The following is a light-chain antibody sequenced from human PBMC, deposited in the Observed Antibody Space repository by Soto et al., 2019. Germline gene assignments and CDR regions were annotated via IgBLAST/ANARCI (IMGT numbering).Light chain of an antibody. CDR1: QNINNY. CDR2: DTS. CDR3: QEIYSIPIT. J-gene: IGKJ4*01. V-gene: IGKV1-39*01. Sequence: DIQLTQSPSSLSASVGDRVTISCRASQNINNYLSWYQQKPGKDPKLLIYDTSSLQSGVPSTLSGSGFGTDFTLTISSLQPEDDATNSCQEIYSIPITVGGGTKVDI.